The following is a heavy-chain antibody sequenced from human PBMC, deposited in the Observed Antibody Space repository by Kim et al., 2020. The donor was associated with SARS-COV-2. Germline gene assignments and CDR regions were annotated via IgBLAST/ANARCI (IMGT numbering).Heavy chain of an antibody. CDR3: ARDTSHGMDV. V-gene: IGHV4-34*01. J-gene: IGHJ6*02. CDR2: INHSGST. Sequence: SETLSLTCAVYGGSFSGYYWSWIRQPPGKGLEWIGEINHSGSTNYNPSLKSRVTISVDTSKNQFSLKLSSVTAADTAVYYCARDTSHGMDVCGQGTTVTV. CDR1: GGSFSGYY.